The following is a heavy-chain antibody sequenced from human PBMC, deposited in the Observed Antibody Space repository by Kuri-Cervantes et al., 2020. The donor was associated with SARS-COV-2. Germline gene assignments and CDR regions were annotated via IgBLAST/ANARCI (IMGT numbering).Heavy chain of an antibody. Sequence: ASVKVSCKASGYTFTSYGINWVRQATGQGLEWMGWMNSNSGNTGYAQKFQGRVTMTRNTSISTAYMELSSLRAEDTAVYYCARDGYWGPQYYYYYMDVWGKGTTVTVSS. CDR1: GYTFTSYG. CDR2: MNSNSGNT. D-gene: IGHD7-27*01. CDR3: ARDGYWGPQYYYYYMDV. J-gene: IGHJ6*03. V-gene: IGHV1-8*02.